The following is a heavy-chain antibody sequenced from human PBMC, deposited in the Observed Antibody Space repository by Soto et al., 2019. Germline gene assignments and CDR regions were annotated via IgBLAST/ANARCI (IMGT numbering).Heavy chain of an antibody. Sequence: QVQLQESGPGLVKPSGTLSLTCAVSSGSISSSNWWSWVRQPPGKGLEWIGEIYHSGSTHYNPSLTSRVTISVDKSKNQFSLKLSSVTAADTAVYYCASHYGDYLSLTSWGQGTLVTVSS. CDR3: ASHYGDYLSLTS. CDR1: SGSISSSNW. J-gene: IGHJ4*02. CDR2: IYHSGST. V-gene: IGHV4-4*02. D-gene: IGHD4-17*01.